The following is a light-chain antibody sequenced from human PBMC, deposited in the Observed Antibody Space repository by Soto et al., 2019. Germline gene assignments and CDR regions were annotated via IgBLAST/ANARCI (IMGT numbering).Light chain of an antibody. CDR2: GAS. Sequence: EIVLTQSPGTLSLSPGERATLSCRASQSVSSSYLAWYQQKPGQAPRPLIYGASSRATGIPDRFSGSGSGPDFSHTIRRLEPEDFGVYYCQQYGSSRVTFGPGTKVDIK. CDR1: QSVSSSY. CDR3: QQYGSSRVT. V-gene: IGKV3-20*01. J-gene: IGKJ3*01.